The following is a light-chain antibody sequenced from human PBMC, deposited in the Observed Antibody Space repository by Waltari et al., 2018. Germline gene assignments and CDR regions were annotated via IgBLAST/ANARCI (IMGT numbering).Light chain of an antibody. V-gene: IGKV3-20*01. J-gene: IGKJ1*01. CDR3: QHYVRLPAT. Sequence: IVLTQSPGTLSLSPGDSATLSGRASQSVSRSLAWYQQKPGQAHKLLIYGASTRATVIPDRFTGSGCGTDVSLTSSSLGPEEFAIYGCQHYVRLPATFGQGTKVEIK. CDR2: GAS. CDR1: QSVSRS.